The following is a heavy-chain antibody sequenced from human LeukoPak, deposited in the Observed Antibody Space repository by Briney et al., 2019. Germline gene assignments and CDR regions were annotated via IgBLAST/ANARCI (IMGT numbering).Heavy chain of an antibody. V-gene: IGHV4-4*09. CDR2: ILTSGST. CDR3: ARVRVSGSYLYYFYP. Sequence: SETLSLTCTVSGGSISSYHWSWVRQPPGKGLEWIGYILTSGSTNYNPSLKSRLTISVDTSKNQFTLKVNSVTAADTAVYYCARVRVSGSYLYYFYPWGQGNLVTVSS. J-gene: IGHJ5*02. D-gene: IGHD1-26*01. CDR1: GGSISSYH.